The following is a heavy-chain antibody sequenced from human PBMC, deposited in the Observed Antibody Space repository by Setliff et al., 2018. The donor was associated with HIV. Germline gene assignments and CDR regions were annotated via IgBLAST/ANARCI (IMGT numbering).Heavy chain of an antibody. CDR2: ISARGTT. Sequence: PSETLSLTCTVSGGSLNSGDHFWSWIRQRPGKGPEWIGYISARGTTYYTASLRRRLTMSVDTSNNQFSLSLSSVTAVDTAVYYCARTVPYSSNQDAFDIWGQGTMVTVSS. J-gene: IGHJ3*02. CDR3: ARTVPYSSNQDAFDI. V-gene: IGHV4-31*03. D-gene: IGHD4-4*01. CDR1: GGSLNSGDHF.